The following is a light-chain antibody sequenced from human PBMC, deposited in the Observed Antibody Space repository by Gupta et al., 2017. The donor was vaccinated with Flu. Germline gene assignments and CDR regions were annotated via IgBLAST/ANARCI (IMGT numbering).Light chain of an antibody. CDR3: QQRSNWPPFWT. J-gene: IGKJ1*01. Sequence: TLSLSPGERATLSCRASQSVSSYLAWYQQKPGQAPRLLIYDASNRATGIPARFSGSGSGTDFTLTISSLEPEDFAVYYCQQRSNWPPFWTFGQGTKVEIK. CDR1: QSVSSY. V-gene: IGKV3-11*01. CDR2: DAS.